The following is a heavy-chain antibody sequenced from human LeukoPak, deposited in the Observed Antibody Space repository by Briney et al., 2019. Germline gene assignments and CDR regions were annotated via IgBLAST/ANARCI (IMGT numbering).Heavy chain of an antibody. J-gene: IGHJ4*02. CDR3: ATLKGWYGEGCFDY. CDR2: IYPDGKA. D-gene: IGHD3-10*01. Sequence: PGGSLRLSCAASGVTVSTIYMGWVRQAPRKGLDWVSVIYPDGKAYYAESVKGRFTISRDSSENTLFLQMNSLRAEDTAVYYCATLKGWYGEGCFDYWGQGTLVTVSS. V-gene: IGHV3-53*01. CDR1: GVTVSTIY.